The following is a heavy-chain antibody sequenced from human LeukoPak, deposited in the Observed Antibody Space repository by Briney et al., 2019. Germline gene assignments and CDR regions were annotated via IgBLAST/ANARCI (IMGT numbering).Heavy chain of an antibody. CDR3: ARGAKLYGSGSYYAFDI. Sequence: SETLSLICTVSGGSISSYYWSWIRQPPGKGLEWVGYIYYSGSTNYNPSLKSRVTISVDTSKNQFSLKLSSVTAADTAVYYCARGAKLYGSGSYYAFDIWGQGTMVTVSS. CDR1: GGSISSYY. V-gene: IGHV4-59*01. D-gene: IGHD3-10*01. CDR2: IYYSGST. J-gene: IGHJ3*02.